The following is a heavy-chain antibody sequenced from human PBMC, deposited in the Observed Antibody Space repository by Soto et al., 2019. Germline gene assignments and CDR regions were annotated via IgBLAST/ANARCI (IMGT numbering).Heavy chain of an antibody. J-gene: IGHJ4*02. D-gene: IGHD4-17*01. V-gene: IGHV5-10-1*01. CDR3: ARHSRKNGYFDF. CDR1: GYNFDYYW. CDR2: IDPADSYT. Sequence: PGESLKISCKGSGYNFDYYWITWVRQMPGKGLEWMGKIDPADSYTDYSPSFQGHVTISFDKSISTAYLQWSSLKASDTGMYYCARHSRKNGYFDFWGQGTQVTVS.